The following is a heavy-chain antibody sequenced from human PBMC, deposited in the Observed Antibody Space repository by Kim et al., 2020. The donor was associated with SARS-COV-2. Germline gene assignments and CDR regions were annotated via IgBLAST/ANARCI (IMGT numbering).Heavy chain of an antibody. J-gene: IGHJ4*02. D-gene: IGHD1-1*01. CDR3: AHRTTGTTLWGY. CDR1: GFSLTTHGMG. CDR2: IYWDDDK. V-gene: IGHV2-5*02. Sequence: SGPTLVNPTQTLTLTCTFSGFSLTTHGMGVGWIRQPPGKALEWLALIYWDDDKRYTPSLRSRLTIAKDTSKNQVVLTMTNMDPVDTATFYCAHRTTGTTLWGYWGQGILVTVSS.